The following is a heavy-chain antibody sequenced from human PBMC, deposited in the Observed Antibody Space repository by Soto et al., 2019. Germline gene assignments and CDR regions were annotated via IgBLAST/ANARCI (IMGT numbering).Heavy chain of an antibody. D-gene: IGHD1-26*01. Sequence: ASVKVSCKTSGYTFDNYGISWVRQAPGQGLEWVGWINPKNGNTNYAQYVEGRVSMTTDTSTTTAYMELRSLTSDDTAVYYFARVNIGSAIDIWGLGTLVTVSS. V-gene: IGHV1-18*01. CDR3: ARVNIGSAIDI. J-gene: IGHJ3*02. CDR1: GYTFDNYG. CDR2: INPKNGNT.